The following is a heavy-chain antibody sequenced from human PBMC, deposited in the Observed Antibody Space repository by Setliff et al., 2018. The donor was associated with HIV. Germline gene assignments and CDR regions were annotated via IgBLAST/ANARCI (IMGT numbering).Heavy chain of an antibody. D-gene: IGHD2-15*01. Sequence: GASVKVSCKASGGPLKNNAISWVRPDPGQGLEWMGGIIPFLGLANYERKFQGRVIITADKFTNIVSLEVSRVNPDVSAMYYCASGPNDCTSSRCCFSLYYYYMDVWCKGTRVTVSS. CDR2: IIPFLGLA. J-gene: IGHJ6*03. CDR3: ASGPNDCTSSRCCFSLYYYYMDV. CDR1: GGPLKNNA. V-gene: IGHV1-69*10.